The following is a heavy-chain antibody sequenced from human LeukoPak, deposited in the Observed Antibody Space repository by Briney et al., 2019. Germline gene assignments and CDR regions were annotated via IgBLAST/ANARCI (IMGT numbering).Heavy chain of an antibody. J-gene: IGHJ4*02. CDR2: INSYNGNT. D-gene: IGHD5-12*01. V-gene: IGHV1-18*01. CDR3: VREQYSGNEVVWVY. CDR1: GYIFNSYP. Sequence: GASVKVSCKASGYIFNSYPITWVRQAPGQGLEWMGWINSYNGNTNYAQKVQGRVTMTADTSTSTAYMELRSLRSDDTAVYYCVREQYSGNEVVWVYWGQGTLVTVSS.